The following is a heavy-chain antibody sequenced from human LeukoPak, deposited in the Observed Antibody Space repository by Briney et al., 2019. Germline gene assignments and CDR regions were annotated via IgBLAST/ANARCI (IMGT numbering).Heavy chain of an antibody. CDR2: ISSSGNTI. D-gene: IGHD6-13*01. Sequence: KAGGSLRLSCAASGFTFSDYYMSWIRQAPGKGLEWVSYISSSGNTIYYADSVKGRFTISRDNAKNPLYLQMNSLRAEDTAVYYCARPKYSSSWQIFDYWGQGTLVTASS. CDR1: GFTFSDYY. V-gene: IGHV3-11*01. CDR3: ARPKYSSSWQIFDY. J-gene: IGHJ4*02.